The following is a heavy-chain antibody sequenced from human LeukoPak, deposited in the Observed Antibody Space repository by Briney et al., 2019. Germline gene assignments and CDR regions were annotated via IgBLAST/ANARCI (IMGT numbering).Heavy chain of an antibody. CDR1: GFIFSSYT. CDR3: ARDRYGDSSGARDY. D-gene: IGHD6-19*01. V-gene: IGHV3-21*01. J-gene: IGHJ4*02. Sequence: GGSLRPSCAASGFIFSSYTMNWVRQAPGKGLEWVSTISIGSTYIYYAESAKGRFTISRDNAKNSLYLQMNSLRVEDTAVYYCARDRYGDSSGARDYWGQGTLVTVSS. CDR2: ISIGSTYI.